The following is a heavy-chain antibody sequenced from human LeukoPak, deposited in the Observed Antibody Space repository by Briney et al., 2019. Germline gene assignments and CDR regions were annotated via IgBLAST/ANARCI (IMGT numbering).Heavy chain of an antibody. J-gene: IGHJ4*02. CDR2: ISWNSGSI. CDR1: GFTFEDYA. D-gene: IGHD3-10*01. V-gene: IGHV3-9*01. CDR3: AKSDTAGYHRGDNFDY. Sequence: GGSLRLSCAASGFTFEDYAMHWVRQAPGKGLEWVSGISWNSGSIGYADSVKGRFTISRDNAKNSLYLQMNSLRAEDTALYYCAKSDTAGYHRGDNFDYWGQGTLVTVSS.